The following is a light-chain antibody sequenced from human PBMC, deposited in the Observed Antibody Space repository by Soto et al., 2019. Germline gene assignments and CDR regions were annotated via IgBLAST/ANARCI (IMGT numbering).Light chain of an antibody. Sequence: QSALTQPAPVSGSPGQSITISCTGSSSDFGSYNLVSWYQQHPGKVPKLIIYEATKRPSGISNRFSGSKSGYMASLTISGLQAEDGADYYCFSYAGSRTWVFGGGTKLTVL. CDR1: SSDFGSYNL. CDR2: EAT. CDR3: FSYAGSRTWV. V-gene: IGLV2-23*01. J-gene: IGLJ3*02.